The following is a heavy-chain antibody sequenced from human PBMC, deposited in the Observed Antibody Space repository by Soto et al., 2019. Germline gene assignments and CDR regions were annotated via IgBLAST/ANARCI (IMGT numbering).Heavy chain of an antibody. V-gene: IGHV3-33*01. D-gene: IGHD2-8*02. Sequence: QVQLVESGGGVVQPGRSLRLSCTASGFTFSSYGMQWVRQAPGKGLEWVSVIWYDGSSKYYADSVNGRFTISRDNSKNTLYLQMNSLRAEDTAVYYCARDRVVYRPDNFDYWGQGTLVTVSS. CDR3: ARDRVVYRPDNFDY. CDR2: IWYDGSSK. J-gene: IGHJ4*02. CDR1: GFTFSSYG.